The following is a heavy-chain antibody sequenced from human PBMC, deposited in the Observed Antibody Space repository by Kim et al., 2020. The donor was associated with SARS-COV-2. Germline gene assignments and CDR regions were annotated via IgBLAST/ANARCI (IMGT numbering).Heavy chain of an antibody. D-gene: IGHD1-26*01. CDR3: ARTVGVTRIDY. V-gene: IGHV4-59*02. CDR1: GGSVSPSS. CDR2: IYYSGST. Sequence: SETLSLTCTVSGGSVSPSSWIFIRHPRGPGLEWIGYIYYSGSTNYNPSLRSRVTISVDMSKNQFSLKLSSVTAADTAVYYCARTVGVTRIDYWGQGTLVTVSS. J-gene: IGHJ4*02.